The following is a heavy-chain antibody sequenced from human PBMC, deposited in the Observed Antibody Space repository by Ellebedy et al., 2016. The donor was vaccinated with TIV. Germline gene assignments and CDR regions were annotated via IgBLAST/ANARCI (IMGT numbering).Heavy chain of an antibody. D-gene: IGHD5-12*01. J-gene: IGHJ4*02. CDR2: IIPIFGTA. Sequence: SVKVSCXASGGTFSSYAISWVRQAPGQGLEWMGGIIPIFGTANYAQKFQGRVTITADESTSTAYMELSSLRSVDTAVYYCARVGYSGYDYWGQGTLVTVSS. CDR3: ARVGYSGYDY. V-gene: IGHV1-69*13. CDR1: GGTFSSYA.